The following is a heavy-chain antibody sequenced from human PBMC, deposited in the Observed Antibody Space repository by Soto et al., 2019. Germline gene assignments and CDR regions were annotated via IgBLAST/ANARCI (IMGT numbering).Heavy chain of an antibody. J-gene: IGHJ6*02. CDR2: ISYDGSNK. D-gene: IGHD2-2*02. CDR3: ARVREGYCSSTSCYTEIEYYYYGMDV. V-gene: IGHV3-30-3*01. Sequence: GGSLRLSCADSGFTFSSYAMHWVRQAPGKGLEWVAVISYDGSNKYYADSVKGRFTISRDNSKNTLYLQMNSLRAEDTAVYYCARVREGYCSSTSCYTEIEYYYYGMDVWGQGTTVTVSS. CDR1: GFTFSSYA.